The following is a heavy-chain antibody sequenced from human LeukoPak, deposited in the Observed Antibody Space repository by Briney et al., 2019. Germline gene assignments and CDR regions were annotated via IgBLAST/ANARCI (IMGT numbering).Heavy chain of an antibody. CDR3: ARDPRAIAAAGNGIFDY. CDR2: ISYDGSNK. V-gene: IGHV3-30*16. D-gene: IGHD6-13*01. J-gene: IGHJ4*02. Sequence: QPATNLPLSSPAQELTSSSYGMQWARHAPGKGLKWVAVISYDGSNKYYADSVKGRFTISRDNSKNTLYLQMNSLRAEDTAVYYCARDPRAIAAAGNGIFDYWGQGNLVTVSS. CDR1: ELTSSSYG.